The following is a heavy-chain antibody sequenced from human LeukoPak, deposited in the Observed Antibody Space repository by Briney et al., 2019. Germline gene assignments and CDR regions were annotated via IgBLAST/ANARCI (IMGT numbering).Heavy chain of an antibody. Sequence: GSLRLSCAASGFTFSSYWMSWVRQAPGKGLEWIGEINHSGSTNYNPSLKSRVTISVDTSKNQFSLKLSSVTAADTAVYYCARTGFNVDTAAVYFDYWGQGTLVTVSS. CDR3: ARTGFNVDTAAVYFDY. CDR1: GFTFSSYW. D-gene: IGHD5-18*01. V-gene: IGHV4-34*01. J-gene: IGHJ4*02. CDR2: INHSGST.